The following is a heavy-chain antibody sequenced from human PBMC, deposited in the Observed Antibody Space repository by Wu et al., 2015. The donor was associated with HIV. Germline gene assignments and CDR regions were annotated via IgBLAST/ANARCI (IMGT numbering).Heavy chain of an antibody. CDR2: ITPIFQTA. D-gene: IGHD4-11*01. J-gene: IGHJ6*02. CDR1: GGTFSSYA. V-gene: IGHV1-69*05. CDR3: ARGSIVDMTTTSYLFFPMDV. Sequence: QVQLVQSGAEVKKPGSSVKVSCKGSGGTFSSYAISWVRQAPGQGLEWMGGITPIFQTAKYAQKFQGRVTITRDESTSTAYMEVSSLRSEDTATYYCARGSIVDMTTTSYLFFPMDVWGQGTTVTVSS.